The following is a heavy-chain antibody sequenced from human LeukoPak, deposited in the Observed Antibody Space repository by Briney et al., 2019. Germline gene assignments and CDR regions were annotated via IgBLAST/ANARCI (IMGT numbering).Heavy chain of an antibody. D-gene: IGHD3-10*01. J-gene: IGHJ4*02. CDR3: ARASYYYGSGSPFDY. V-gene: IGHV4-39*07. Sequence: SETLSLTCTVSGGSISSSSYYWGWIRQPPGKGLEWIGSIYYSGSTNYNPSLKSRVTISVDTSKNQFSLKLSSVTAADTAVYYCARASYYYGSGSPFDYWGQGTLVTVSS. CDR1: GGSISSSSYY. CDR2: IYYSGST.